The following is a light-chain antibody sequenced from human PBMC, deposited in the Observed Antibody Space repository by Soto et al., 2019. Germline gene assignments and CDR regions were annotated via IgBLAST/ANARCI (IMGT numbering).Light chain of an antibody. V-gene: IGKV2-28*01. CDR3: MQALQTRT. CDR2: LGS. Sequence: DIVMTQSPLSLPVTPGEPASISCRSSQSLLHSNGYNYLDWYLQKPGQSPQLLIYLGSNRASGVPDRFSGSGSGTDFTLKISRVEAEDVGVYYCMQALQTRTFGQGTTVDIK. CDR1: QSLLHSNGYNY. J-gene: IGKJ1*01.